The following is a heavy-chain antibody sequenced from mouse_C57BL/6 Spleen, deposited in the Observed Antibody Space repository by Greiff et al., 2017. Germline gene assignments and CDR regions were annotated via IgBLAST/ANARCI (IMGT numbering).Heavy chain of an antibody. J-gene: IGHJ1*03. CDR1: GFTFSSYA. CDR2: ISDGGSYT. CDR3: ARGGGSSYGYFDV. D-gene: IGHD1-1*01. Sequence: EVKLMESGGGLVKPGGSLKLSCAASGFTFSSYAMSWVRQTPEKRLEWVATISDGGSYTYYPDNVKGRFTISRDNAKNNLYLQMSHLKSEDTAMYYCARGGGSSYGYFDVWGTGTTVTVSS. V-gene: IGHV5-4*03.